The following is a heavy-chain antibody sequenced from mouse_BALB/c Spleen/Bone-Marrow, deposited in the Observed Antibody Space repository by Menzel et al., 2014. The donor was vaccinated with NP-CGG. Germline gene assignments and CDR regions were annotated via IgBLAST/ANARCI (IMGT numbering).Heavy chain of an antibody. CDR2: IDTANGNT. CDR1: GFNIKDTY. J-gene: IGHJ4*01. CDR3: ARYGNGLMDY. D-gene: IGHD2-1*01. Sequence: EVQLQQSGAELVKLGASVKLSCTASGFNIKDTYMHWVKQRPEQGLEWIGRIDTANGNTKYDPKFQGKATITADTSSNTADLQLSSLTSEDTAVYYCARYGNGLMDYWGQGTSVTVSS. V-gene: IGHV14-3*02.